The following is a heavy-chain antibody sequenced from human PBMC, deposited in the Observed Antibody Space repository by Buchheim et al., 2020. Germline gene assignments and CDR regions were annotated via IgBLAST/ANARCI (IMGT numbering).Heavy chain of an antibody. V-gene: IGHV3-15*01. CDR1: GFTFTYAW. CDR2: IKSKTSGGTT. CDR3: VTDLDEDNNYPCDY. Sequence: EVQLVESGGGLVQPGESLRLSCATSGFTFTYAWMTWVRQAPGKGLECVGRIKSKTSGGTTDYAAPVTGRFTISRDDSKNMLDLQMNILKSEYTGPQYCVTDLDEDNNYPCDYWGRGT. D-gene: IGHD5-24*01. J-gene: IGHJ4*02.